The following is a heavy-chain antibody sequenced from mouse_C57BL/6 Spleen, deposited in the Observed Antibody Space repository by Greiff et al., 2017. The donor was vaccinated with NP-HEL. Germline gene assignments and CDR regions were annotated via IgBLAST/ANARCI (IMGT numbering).Heavy chain of an antibody. CDR3: ASSLHYYGSMDY. CDR2: INPSSGYT. D-gene: IGHD1-1*01. CDR1: GYTFTSYT. Sequence: QVQLKQSGAELARPGASVKMSCKASGYTFTSYTMHWVKQRPGQGLEWIGYINPSSGYTKYNQKFKDKATLTADKSSSTAYMQLSSLTSEDAAVDYCASSLHYYGSMDYWGQGTSVTVSS. J-gene: IGHJ4*01. V-gene: IGHV1-4*01.